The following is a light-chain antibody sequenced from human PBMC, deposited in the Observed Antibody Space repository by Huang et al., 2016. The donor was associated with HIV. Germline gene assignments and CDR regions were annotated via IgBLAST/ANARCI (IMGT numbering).Light chain of an antibody. CDR1: QSVSSN. J-gene: IGKJ1*01. V-gene: IGKV3-15*01. Sequence: EIVMTQSPATLSVSPGERATLSCRASQSVSSNLAWYQQKPGQAPRPLIYGASTRATGIPARFSGSGSGTEFTLTISSLQSEDFAVYYCQQYNNWPIVGFGQGTKVEIK. CDR2: GAS. CDR3: QQYNNWPIVG.